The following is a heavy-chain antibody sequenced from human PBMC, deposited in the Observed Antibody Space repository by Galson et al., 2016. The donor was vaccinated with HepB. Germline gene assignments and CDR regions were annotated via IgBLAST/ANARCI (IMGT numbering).Heavy chain of an antibody. Sequence: SVKVSCKASGYTFNRYGVNWVRQGPGQRLEWMGWIRGYNGDTNYAQKFQARVTLTTDKPTKTAYMELRSLRSDDTAVSYYAREELGYWTFDFGDYKGSDCWGQGTLVTVSS. J-gene: IGHJ4*02. CDR3: AREELGYWTFDFGDYKGSDC. CDR1: GYTFNRYG. V-gene: IGHV1-18*01. CDR2: IRGYNGDT. D-gene: IGHD4-17*01.